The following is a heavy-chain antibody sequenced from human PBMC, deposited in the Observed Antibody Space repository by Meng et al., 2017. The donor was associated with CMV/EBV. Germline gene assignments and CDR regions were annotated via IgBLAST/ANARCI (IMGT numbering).Heavy chain of an antibody. V-gene: IGHV1-18*01. CDR1: GYTFTSYG. J-gene: IGHJ6*02. Sequence: ASVPVSCQASGYTFTSYGISWVRQAPGQGLEWMGWISAYNGNTNYAQKLQGRVTMTTDTSTSTAYMELRSLRSDDPAVYYCARDRRGGYQLLFHYYYGMDVWGQGTTVTVSS. D-gene: IGHD2-2*01. CDR3: ARDRRGGYQLLFHYYYGMDV. CDR2: ISAYNGNT.